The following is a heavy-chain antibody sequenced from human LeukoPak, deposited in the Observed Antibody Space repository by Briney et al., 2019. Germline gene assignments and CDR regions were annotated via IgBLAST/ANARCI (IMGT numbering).Heavy chain of an antibody. V-gene: IGHV4-38-2*02. J-gene: IGHJ3*02. D-gene: IGHD3-3*01. CDR1: GYSISTGYY. CDR3: AREPPYYDFWSGYRRGAFDI. CDR2: FYHGGST. Sequence: SETLSLTCTVSGYSISTGYYWDWIRQPPGQGLEWIGTFYHGGSTYYNPSLKSRVTISVDTSKNQFSLKLSSVTAADTAVYYCAREPPYYDFWSGYRRGAFDIWGQGTMVTVSS.